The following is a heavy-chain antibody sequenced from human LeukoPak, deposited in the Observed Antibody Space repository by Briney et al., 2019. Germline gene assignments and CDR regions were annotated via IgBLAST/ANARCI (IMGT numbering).Heavy chain of an antibody. CDR2: IDSDGTNR. CDR1: GFTFSGYW. V-gene: IGHV3-74*01. CDR3: EGRATGLTEY. Sequence: GGSLRLSCAASGFTFSGYWMHWVRQAPGKGLVWVSRIDSDGTNRDYADSVKGRFTISRDNAKNTVYLQMNSLRDEDTAVYYCEGRATGLTEYWGQGSLVTVSS. J-gene: IGHJ4*02. D-gene: IGHD3-9*01.